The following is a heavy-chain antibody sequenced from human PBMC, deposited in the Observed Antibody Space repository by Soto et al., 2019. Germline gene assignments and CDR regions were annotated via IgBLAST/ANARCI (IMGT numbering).Heavy chain of an antibody. Sequence: GGALRLSCAESGFSFSTYGMQGVRQDPGKGLEWVAEIWYDGSKDFYSDSVKGRFTISRDNAKNTLFLQMNSLRAEDTAMYYCGRGYNYADYWGQGTQVTVSS. V-gene: IGHV3-33*01. CDR1: GFSFSTYG. D-gene: IGHD5-18*01. CDR2: IWYDGSKD. CDR3: GRGYNYADY. J-gene: IGHJ4*02.